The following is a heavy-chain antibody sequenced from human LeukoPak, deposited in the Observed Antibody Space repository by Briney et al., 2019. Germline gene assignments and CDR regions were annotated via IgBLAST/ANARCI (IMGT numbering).Heavy chain of an antibody. CDR2: ISSSGNTI. V-gene: IGHV3-11*04. CDR3: ARARSGLLNAYFDY. Sequence: GGSLRLSCAASGFTFSDYYMTWIRLAPGKGLEWNSYISSSGNTIYYADSVRGRFTISRDDAKNSLYLQMNSLRPEDTAVYYCARARSGLLNAYFDYWGQGTLVTVSS. D-gene: IGHD1-26*01. J-gene: IGHJ4*02. CDR1: GFTFSDYY.